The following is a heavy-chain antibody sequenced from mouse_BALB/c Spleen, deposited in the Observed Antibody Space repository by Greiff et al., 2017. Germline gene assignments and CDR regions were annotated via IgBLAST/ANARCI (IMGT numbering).Heavy chain of an antibody. J-gene: IGHJ3*01. Sequence: EVQLVESGGGLVQPGGSLRLSCATSGFTFTAYYMCWVRQPPGRALEWLGFIRNKANGYTTEYSASVMGRFTISSDNSQHILYLQMNTLRTEDSATYYCARDYYGSSADGFAYWGQGTLVTVSA. CDR1: GFTFTAYY. CDR2: IRNKANGYTT. CDR3: ARDYYGSSADGFAY. D-gene: IGHD1-1*01. V-gene: IGHV7-3*02.